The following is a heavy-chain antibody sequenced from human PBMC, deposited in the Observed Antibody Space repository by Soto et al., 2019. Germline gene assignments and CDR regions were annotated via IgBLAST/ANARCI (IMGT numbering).Heavy chain of an antibody. V-gene: IGHV1-69*13. CDR2: FIPIFVSA. Sequence: ASVKVSCKASGGTVSSYAITWVRQAPGKGLEWMGVFIPIFVSAHYAQKFQGRVTITADESTSTAYMELSGLRSGDTAIYYCARDLSSDSTGFRGYDLWGQGTLVTVSS. CDR1: GGTVSSYA. J-gene: IGHJ4*02. D-gene: IGHD3-10*01. CDR3: ARDLSSDSTGFRGYDL.